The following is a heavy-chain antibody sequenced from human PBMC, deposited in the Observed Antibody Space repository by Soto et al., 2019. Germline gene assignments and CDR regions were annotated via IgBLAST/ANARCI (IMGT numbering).Heavy chain of an antibody. J-gene: IGHJ4*02. CDR3: ARVSIPTGIPAPKQDY. CDR2: IYSGGST. Sequence: GGSLRLSWAGSGFTVSSNYISWVRQAPGKGLEWVSVIYSGGSTYYADSVKGRFTISRDNSKNTLYLQMNSLRAEDTAVYYCARVSIPTGIPAPKQDYWGQATLASLSS. CDR1: GFTVSSNY. D-gene: IGHD4-17*01. V-gene: IGHV3-66*01.